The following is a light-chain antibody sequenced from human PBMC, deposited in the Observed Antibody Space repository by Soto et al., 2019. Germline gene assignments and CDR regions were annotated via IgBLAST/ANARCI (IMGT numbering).Light chain of an antibody. CDR3: QQYNNWPPLT. CDR2: GAS. Sequence: EIVMTQSPATLSVSPGERATLSCRASQSVGSNLAWYLQKPGQAPRLLIYGASTRATGIPVRFSGSGSGTEFTLTISSLLSEDFAVYYCQQYNNWPPLTFGGGTKVDIK. V-gene: IGKV3-15*01. CDR1: QSVGSN. J-gene: IGKJ4*01.